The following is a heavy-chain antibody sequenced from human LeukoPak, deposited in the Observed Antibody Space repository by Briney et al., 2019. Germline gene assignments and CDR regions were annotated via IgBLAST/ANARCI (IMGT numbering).Heavy chain of an antibody. D-gene: IGHD2-21*02. CDR1: GFSVSNYY. V-gene: IGHV3-66*01. J-gene: IGHJ4*02. CDR3: TRGQSYCGADCYSD. Sequence: RGSLRLSCAASGFSVSNYYMSWVRQPPVKGLEWVSVMYTGGGRYYGDSVKGRFTISRDNSKNTVFLQMNSLRVEDTALYYCTRGQSYCGADCYSDWGQGTLVTVSS. CDR2: MYTGGGR.